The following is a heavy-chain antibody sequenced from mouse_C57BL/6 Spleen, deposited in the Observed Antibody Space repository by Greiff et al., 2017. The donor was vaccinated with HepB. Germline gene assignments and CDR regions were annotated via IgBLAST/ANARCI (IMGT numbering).Heavy chain of an antibody. CDR3: ARHYGSSYGYFDY. V-gene: IGHV1-50*01. CDR1: GYTFTSYW. Sequence: QVQLQQPGAELVKPGASVKLSCKASGYTFTSYWMQWVKQRPGQGLEWIGEIDPSDSYTNYNQKFKGKATLTVDTSSSTAYMQLSSLTSEDSAVYYCARHYGSSYGYFDYWGQGTTLTVSS. D-gene: IGHD1-1*01. J-gene: IGHJ2*01. CDR2: IDPSDSYT.